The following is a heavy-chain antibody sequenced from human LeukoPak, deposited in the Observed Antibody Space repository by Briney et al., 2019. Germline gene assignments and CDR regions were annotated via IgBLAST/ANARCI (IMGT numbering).Heavy chain of an antibody. J-gene: IGHJ3*02. CDR3: ASTDLLGQAFDI. CDR1: GFSFSTFA. V-gene: IGHV3-23*01. D-gene: IGHD1-26*01. Sequence: GGSLRLSCAASGFSFSTFAMSWVRQAPGKGLEWVSAISGSGGSTYYADSVKGRFTISRDNSKNTLYLQMNSLRAEDTAVYYCASTDLLGQAFDIWGQGTMVTVSS. CDR2: ISGSGGST.